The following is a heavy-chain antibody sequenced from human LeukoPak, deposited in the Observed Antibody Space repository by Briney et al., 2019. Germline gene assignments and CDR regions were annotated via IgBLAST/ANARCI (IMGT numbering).Heavy chain of an antibody. J-gene: IGHJ4*02. D-gene: IGHD6-19*01. CDR1: GFTFSSHW. CDR2: IIGDGSST. Sequence: GGSLRLSCAASGFTFSSHWMHWVRQAPGKGLVWVSRIIGDGSSTSYADSVKGRSTISRDNAKNTLYLQMNSLRAEDTAVYYCARAYSSGIDYWGQGTLVTVSS. V-gene: IGHV3-74*01. CDR3: ARAYSSGIDY.